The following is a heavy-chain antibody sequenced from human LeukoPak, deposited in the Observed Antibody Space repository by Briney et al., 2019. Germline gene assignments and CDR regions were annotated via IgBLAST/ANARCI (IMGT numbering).Heavy chain of an antibody. CDR1: GFTFDDYA. V-gene: IGHV3-9*01. J-gene: IGHJ4*02. Sequence: GGSLRLSCAASGFTFDDYAMHWVRQAPGKGLEWVSGISWNSGSIGYADSVKGRFTISRDNAKNSLYLQMNSLRAEDTAVYYCAKVGHGDYYLDYWGQGTLVTVSS. CDR2: ISWNSGSI. D-gene: IGHD4-17*01. CDR3: AKVGHGDYYLDY.